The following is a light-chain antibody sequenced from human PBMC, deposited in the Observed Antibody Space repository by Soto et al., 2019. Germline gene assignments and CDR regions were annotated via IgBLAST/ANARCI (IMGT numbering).Light chain of an antibody. CDR3: ASCDDSLNGRV. CDR2: SNN. V-gene: IGLV1-44*01. Sequence: QSVLTQPPSASGAPGQRVTISCSGSGSNVGTYAINWYQQLPGTAPKLLIYSNNQRPSGVPDRFSGSKSGTSASLAISGRQSDDEADYYCASCDDSLNGRVFGGGTKVTVL. CDR1: GSNVGTYA. J-gene: IGLJ3*02.